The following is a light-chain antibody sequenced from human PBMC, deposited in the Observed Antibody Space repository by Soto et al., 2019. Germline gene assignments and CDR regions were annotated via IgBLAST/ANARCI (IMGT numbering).Light chain of an antibody. CDR1: QSVSSSY. J-gene: IGKJ1*01. V-gene: IGKV3-20*01. Sequence: EIVLTQSPGTLSLSPGERATLSCRASQSVSSSYLAWYQQKPGQAPRLLIYGASRRATGIPDRFSGSESGTDFTLTISRLEPEDFAVYYCQQYGSSPWTFGQGTKLEIK. CDR2: GAS. CDR3: QQYGSSPWT.